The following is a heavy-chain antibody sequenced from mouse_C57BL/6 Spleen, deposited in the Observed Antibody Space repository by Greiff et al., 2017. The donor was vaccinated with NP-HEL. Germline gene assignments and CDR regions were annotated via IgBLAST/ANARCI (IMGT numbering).Heavy chain of an antibody. D-gene: IGHD2-5*01. Sequence: VQLQQSGAELVKPGASVKISCKASGYAFSSYWMNWVKQRPGKGLEWIGQIYPGDGDTNYNGKFKGKATLTADKSSSTAYMQLSSLTSEDSAVYFCARYSNYVPYYFDYWGQGTTLTVSS. CDR2: IYPGDGDT. J-gene: IGHJ2*01. CDR3: ARYSNYVPYYFDY. V-gene: IGHV1-80*01. CDR1: GYAFSSYW.